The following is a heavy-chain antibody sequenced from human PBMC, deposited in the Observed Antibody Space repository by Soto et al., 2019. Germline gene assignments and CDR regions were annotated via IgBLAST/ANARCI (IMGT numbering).Heavy chain of an antibody. J-gene: IGHJ4*01. CDR1: GGYISSSRSC. D-gene: IGHD2-15*01. Sequence: SLTMCLPWTVGGGYISSSRSCWVWIRQPPGKGLEWGGSIYYGGSTYYNPSLKSRVTISVDTSKNEFSLKLSSVPVAATAVYHAERGEGDLVAVGEYWGNGTLVTVS. CDR3: ERGEGDLVAVGEY. V-gene: IGHV4-39*01. CDR2: IYYGGST.